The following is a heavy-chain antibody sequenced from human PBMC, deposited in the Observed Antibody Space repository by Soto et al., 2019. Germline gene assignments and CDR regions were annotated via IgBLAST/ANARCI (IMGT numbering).Heavy chain of an antibody. J-gene: IGHJ6*02. Sequence: EVQLVESGGGLVKPGGSLRLSCAASGFTFSYAWMNWVRQAPGKGLEWVGRIKSKTDGGTTDYAAPVKGRFTISRDDSKNTLYLQMNSLKTEDTAVYYCTSRGWGYISSCPSNYGMDVWGQGTTVTVSS. CDR1: GFTFSYAW. D-gene: IGHD6-13*01. CDR2: IKSKTDGGTT. CDR3: TSRGWGYISSCPSNYGMDV. V-gene: IGHV3-15*07.